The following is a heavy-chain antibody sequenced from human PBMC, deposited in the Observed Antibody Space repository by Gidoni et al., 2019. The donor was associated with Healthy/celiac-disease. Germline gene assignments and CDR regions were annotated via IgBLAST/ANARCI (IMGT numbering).Heavy chain of an antibody. J-gene: IGHJ4*02. D-gene: IGHD2-2*01. Sequence: EVQLLESGGGLVQPGGSLSLSCAASVFTFSSSAMSWVRQAPGKGLGWVSAISGSGGSTYYADSVKGRFTISRDNSKNTLYLQMNGLRAVDTAVYYCAKEVVYHEGVDYWGQGTLVTVSS. CDR2: ISGSGGST. CDR3: AKEVVYHEGVDY. V-gene: IGHV3-23*01. CDR1: VFTFSSSA.